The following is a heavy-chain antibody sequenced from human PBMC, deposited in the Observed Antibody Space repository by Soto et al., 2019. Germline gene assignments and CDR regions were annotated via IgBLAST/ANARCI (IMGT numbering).Heavy chain of an antibody. V-gene: IGHV3-30-3*01. Sequence: QVQLVESGGGVVQPGRSLRLSCAASGFTFSSYAMHWVRQAPGKGLEWVAVISYDGSNKYYADSVKGRFTISRDNSKNTLYLQMNSLRAEDTAVYYCARDFTMVRGRARFVPYYWGQGTLVTVSS. J-gene: IGHJ4*02. CDR1: GFTFSSYA. CDR3: ARDFTMVRGRARFVPYY. CDR2: ISYDGSNK. D-gene: IGHD3-10*01.